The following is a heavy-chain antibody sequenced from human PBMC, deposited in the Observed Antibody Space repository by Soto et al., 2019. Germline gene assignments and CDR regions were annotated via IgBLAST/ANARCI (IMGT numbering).Heavy chain of an antibody. J-gene: IGHJ5*02. CDR2: INAGNGNT. CDR3: ARDPSIAAAGPKLYNWFDP. CDR1: GYTFTSYA. Sequence: GASVKVSCKASGYTFTSYAMHWVRQAPGQRLEWMGWINAGNGNTKYSQKFQGRVTITRDTSAGTAYMELSSLRSEDTAVYYCARDPSIAAAGPKLYNWFDPWGQGTLVTVSS. D-gene: IGHD6-13*01. V-gene: IGHV1-3*01.